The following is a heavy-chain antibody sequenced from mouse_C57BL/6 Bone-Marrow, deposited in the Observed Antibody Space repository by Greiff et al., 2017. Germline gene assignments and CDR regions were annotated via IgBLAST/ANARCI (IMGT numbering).Heavy chain of an antibody. Sequence: QVQLQQSGAELVMPGASVKLSCKASGYTFTSYWMHWVKQRPGQGLEWIGEIDTSDSYTNYNQKFKGKSTVAVDKASSTAYMQLSCLKSEDSAVYDCAKGDCYRFAYWGQGTLVTVSA. CDR2: IDTSDSYT. CDR1: GYTFTSYW. J-gene: IGHJ3*01. V-gene: IGHV1-69*01. CDR3: AKGDCYRFAY. D-gene: IGHD2-3*01.